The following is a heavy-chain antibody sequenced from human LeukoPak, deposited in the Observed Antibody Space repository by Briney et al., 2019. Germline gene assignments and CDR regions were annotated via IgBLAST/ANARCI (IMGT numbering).Heavy chain of an antibody. D-gene: IGHD4-17*01. CDR1: GGSISSGDYY. CDR3: ARDRAYGDYVSGDY. J-gene: IGHJ4*02. V-gene: IGHV4-30-4*01. CDR2: IYYSGST. Sequence: PSETLSLTCTVSGGSISSGDYYWSWIRQPPGKGLEWIGYIYYSGSTYYNPSLKSRVTISVDTSKNQFSLKLSSVTAADTAMYYCARDRAYGDYVSGDYWGQGTLVTVSS.